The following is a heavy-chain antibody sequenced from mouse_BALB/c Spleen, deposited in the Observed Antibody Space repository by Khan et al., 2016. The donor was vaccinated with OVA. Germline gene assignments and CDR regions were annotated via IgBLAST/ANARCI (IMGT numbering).Heavy chain of an antibody. CDR2: IYPGDSDT. J-gene: IGHJ2*01. CDR3: ASNGFGNYEIWDY. CDR1: GYTFTNYG. D-gene: IGHD2-1*01. Sequence: VQLQQSGTMLARPGASVKMSCKASGYTFTNYGIHWVRQRPGKGLEWLGTIYPGDSDTNYNPKFTGKAKLNANTYTSAAYMVLSSLSIEDAAVDYCASNGFGNYEIWDYWGQGTTLTVSS. V-gene: IGHV1-5*01.